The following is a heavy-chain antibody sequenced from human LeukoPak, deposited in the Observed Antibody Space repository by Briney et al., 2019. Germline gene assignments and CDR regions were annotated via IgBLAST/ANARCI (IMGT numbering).Heavy chain of an antibody. CDR1: GFTFSSYG. V-gene: IGHV3-23*01. J-gene: IGHJ4*02. D-gene: IGHD4-17*01. CDR2: IGGSGGST. Sequence: PGGSLRLSCAASGFTFSSYGMSWVRQAPGKGLEWVSAIGGSGGSTYYTDSVRGRFTISRDNSKSTLYLQMNSLRAEDTAVYYCAKLSGDGHTDYWGQGTLVTVSS. CDR3: AKLSGDGHTDY.